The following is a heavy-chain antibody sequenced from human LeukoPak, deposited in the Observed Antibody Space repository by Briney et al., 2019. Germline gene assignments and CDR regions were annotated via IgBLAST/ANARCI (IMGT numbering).Heavy chain of an antibody. J-gene: IGHJ6*02. Sequence: GGSLRLSCAASGFTFSSYGMHWVRQAPGKGLEWMAVISYDGSNKYYADSVKGRFTISRDNAKNSLYLQMNSLRAEDTAVYYCGGMDVWGQGTTVTVSS. CDR1: GFTFSSYG. CDR2: ISYDGSNK. CDR3: GGMDV. V-gene: IGHV3-30*03.